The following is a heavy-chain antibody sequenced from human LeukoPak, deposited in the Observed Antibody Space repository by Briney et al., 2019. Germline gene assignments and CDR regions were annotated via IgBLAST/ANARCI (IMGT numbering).Heavy chain of an antibody. D-gene: IGHD3-10*01. CDR2: IFYSGST. V-gene: IGHV4-59*08. J-gene: IGHJ4*02. CDR1: GDSITTSY. CDR3: ARHYGP. Sequence: SETLSLTCSVSGDSITTSYWNWIRQPPGQGLEWIGSIFYSGSTYYNPSLKSRVTISVDTSKNQFSLKLNSVTATDTAVYYCARHYGPWGQGTLVTVSS.